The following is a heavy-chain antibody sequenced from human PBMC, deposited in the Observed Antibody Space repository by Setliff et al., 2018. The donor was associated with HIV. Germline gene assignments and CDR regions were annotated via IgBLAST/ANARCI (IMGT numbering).Heavy chain of an antibody. CDR1: GGSITSSTYY. V-gene: IGHV4-39*07. J-gene: IGHJ5*02. CDR2: INHSGST. CDR3: ARDIWAYGLMGS. Sequence: KPSETLSLTCTVSGGSITSSTYYWSWIRQPPGKGLEWIGEINHSGSTNYNPSLESRVTLSLDNSKNQFSLKLTSVTAADTAVYYCARDIWAYGLMGSWGQGTLVTVSS. D-gene: IGHD4-17*01.